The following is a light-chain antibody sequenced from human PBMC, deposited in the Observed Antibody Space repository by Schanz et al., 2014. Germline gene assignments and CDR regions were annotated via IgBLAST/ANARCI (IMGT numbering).Light chain of an antibody. Sequence: EIVMTQSPATLSVSPGERATLSCRASQSVSSYLAWYQQKPGQAPRLLIYGASTRATGIPARFSGSGSGTEFTLTISSLQSEDFAVYYCQQYHNWPVTFGGGTKVEIK. CDR3: QQYHNWPVT. J-gene: IGKJ4*01. CDR2: GAS. V-gene: IGKV3-15*01. CDR1: QSVSSY.